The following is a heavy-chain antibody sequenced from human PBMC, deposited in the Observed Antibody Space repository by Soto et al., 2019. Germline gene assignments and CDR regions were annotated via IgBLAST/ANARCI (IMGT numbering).Heavy chain of an antibody. D-gene: IGHD6-13*01. CDR3: ATALGGDRGSSWYGSFYYHGLDV. J-gene: IGHJ6*02. CDR1: GFTFTNSA. Sequence: GASVKVSCKASGFTFTNSAIQWVRQARGQRLEWMGWIVVASGNTKYAQKFQERVTIERDVSTSTVYMELSSLRSEDTAVYYCATALGGDRGSSWYGSFYYHGLDVWGQGTTVTVSS. CDR2: IVVASGNT. V-gene: IGHV1-58*02.